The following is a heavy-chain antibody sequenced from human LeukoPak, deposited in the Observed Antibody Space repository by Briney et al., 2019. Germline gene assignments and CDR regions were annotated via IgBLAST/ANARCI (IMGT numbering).Heavy chain of an antibody. D-gene: IGHD6-19*01. J-gene: IGHJ5*02. CDR1: GGSFSGYY. CDR3: ASDYESSGNDP. Sequence: SETLSLTCAVYGGSFSGYYWSWIRQPPGKGLEWIGEINHSGSTNYNPSLKSRVTISVDTSKNQFSLKLSSVTAADTAVYYCASDYESSGNDPWGQGTLVTVSS. V-gene: IGHV4-34*01. CDR2: INHSGST.